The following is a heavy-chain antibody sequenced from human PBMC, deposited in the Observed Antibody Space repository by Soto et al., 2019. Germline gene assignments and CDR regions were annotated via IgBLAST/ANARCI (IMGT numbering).Heavy chain of an antibody. Sequence: QITLKESGPTLVKPTQPLTVTCTFSGFSLSTSGVGVGWIRQPPGKALEWLALIYWDDDKRYSPSLKSRRTINKHTTKNQVDLTRAKMHPIDTATDYGADSWFSLVRGVCCDRRGRGTLVTLSS. D-gene: IGHD3-10*01. V-gene: IGHV2-5*02. CDR3: ADSWFSLVRGVCCDR. J-gene: IGHJ2*01. CDR2: IYWDDDK. CDR1: GFSLSTSGVG.